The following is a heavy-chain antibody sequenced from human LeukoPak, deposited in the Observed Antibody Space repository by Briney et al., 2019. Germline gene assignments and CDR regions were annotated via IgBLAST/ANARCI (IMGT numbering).Heavy chain of an antibody. D-gene: IGHD2-15*01. V-gene: IGHV4-30-4*08. CDR2: IYYSGST. CDR3: ARQYCSGGGCGEADY. CDR1: GGSISSGDYY. Sequence: SETLSLTCTVSGGSISSGDYYWSWIRQPPGKGLEWIGYIYYSGSTYYNPSLKSRVTISVDTSKNQFSLKLSSVTAADTAVYYCARQYCSGGGCGEADYWGQGTLVTVSS. J-gene: IGHJ4*02.